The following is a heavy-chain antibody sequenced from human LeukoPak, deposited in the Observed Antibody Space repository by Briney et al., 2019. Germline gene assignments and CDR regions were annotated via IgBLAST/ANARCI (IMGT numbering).Heavy chain of an antibody. D-gene: IGHD2-15*01. CDR1: GYSFTGYW. J-gene: IGHJ3*02. Sequence: GESLKISCKGSGYSFTGYWIGWVRQMPGKGLEWMGIIYPGDSDTRYSPSFQGQVTISADKSISTAYLQWSSLKASDTAMYYCARPSQSLYCSGGSCYSPGAFDIWGQGTMVTVSS. CDR3: ARPSQSLYCSGGSCYSPGAFDI. CDR2: IYPGDSDT. V-gene: IGHV5-51*01.